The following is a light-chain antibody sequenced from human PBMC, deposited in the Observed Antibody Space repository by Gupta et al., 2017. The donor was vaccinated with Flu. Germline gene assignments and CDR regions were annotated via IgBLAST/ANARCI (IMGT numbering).Light chain of an antibody. CDR3: GSWDSILTSLV. CDR1: SSNIGDNF. CDR2: EKR. J-gene: IGLJ2*01. Sequence: QSVLTQPPSVSADPGQAVTISCSGSSSNIGDNFVTWYQHISGGAPKHLIYEKRNRPSGISDRFSASKSGTSATLVITGLQTGVAANYYCGSWDSILTSLVFGGGTKLTVL. V-gene: IGLV1-51*02.